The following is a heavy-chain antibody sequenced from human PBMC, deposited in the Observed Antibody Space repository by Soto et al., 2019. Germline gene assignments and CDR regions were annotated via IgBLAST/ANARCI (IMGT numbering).Heavy chain of an antibody. J-gene: IGHJ4*02. CDR1: GGSFSGYY. Sequence: SETLSLTCAVYGGSFSGYYWSWIRQPPGKGLEWIGEINHSGSTNYNPSLKSRVTISVDTSKNQFSLKLSSVTAADTAVYYCAILVIGYYDSSGYYFDYWGQGPLVTVS. D-gene: IGHD3-22*01. CDR2: INHSGST. CDR3: AILVIGYYDSSGYYFDY. V-gene: IGHV4-34*01.